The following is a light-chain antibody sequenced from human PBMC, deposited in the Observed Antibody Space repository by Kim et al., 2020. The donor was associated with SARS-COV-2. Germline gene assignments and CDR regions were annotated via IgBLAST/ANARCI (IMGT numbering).Light chain of an antibody. CDR2: HDS. V-gene: IGLV3-21*03. Sequence: APGKAATITCGGDNIETKSVHWYQQRPGQAPGLVVSHDSDRPSGIPERFFGSNSGNTATLTISRVEVDDEADYYCQVWDTTSEQVIFGGGTQLTVL. CDR3: QVWDTTSEQVI. CDR1: NIETKS. J-gene: IGLJ2*01.